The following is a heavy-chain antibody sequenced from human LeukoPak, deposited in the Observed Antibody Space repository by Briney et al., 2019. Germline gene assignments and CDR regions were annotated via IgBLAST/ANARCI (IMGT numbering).Heavy chain of an antibody. CDR3: ARDET. Sequence: PGGSLRLSCAASGFTFSSHWMSWVRQAPGKGLEWVANINQDGSEKYYVDSVKGRFTISRDNAKNSMYLQMNSLRAEDTAVYYCARDETWDQGTLVTVSS. CDR2: INQDGSEK. J-gene: IGHJ5*02. CDR1: GFTFSSHW. V-gene: IGHV3-7*01.